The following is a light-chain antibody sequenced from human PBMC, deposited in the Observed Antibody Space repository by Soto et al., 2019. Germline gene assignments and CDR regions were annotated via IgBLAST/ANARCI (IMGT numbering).Light chain of an antibody. Sequence: EIVLTQSPATLSVSPGDTASLSCRASQTVGTYLAWYQQKPGQAPRLLIYHASTRATGIPARFSGSGSGTEFTLTINSLQSEDSAVYYCLQDYNYPLTFGGGTKVDIK. V-gene: IGKV3-15*01. CDR1: QTVGTY. CDR2: HAS. CDR3: LQDYNYPLT. J-gene: IGKJ4*01.